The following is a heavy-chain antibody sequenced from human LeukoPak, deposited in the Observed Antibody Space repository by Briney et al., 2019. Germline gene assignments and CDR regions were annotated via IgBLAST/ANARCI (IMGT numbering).Heavy chain of an antibody. CDR3: ARAFVVGTTEYSWFDP. Sequence: ASVKVSCKASGYTFIAYYMQWVRQAAGQGPEWMGRINPNTGGTVYAQMFQGRVTMTRDTSINTAYMELSSLTSDDTAVYYCARAFVVGTTEYSWFDPWGQGALVTVSS. CDR1: GYTFIAYY. J-gene: IGHJ5*02. D-gene: IGHD1-26*01. CDR2: INPNTGGT. V-gene: IGHV1-2*06.